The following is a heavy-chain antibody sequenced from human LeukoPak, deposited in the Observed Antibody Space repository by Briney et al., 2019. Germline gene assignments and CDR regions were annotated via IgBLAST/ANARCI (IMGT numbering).Heavy chain of an antibody. Sequence: GGSLRLSCAASGLSVSSNFITWVRQAPGKGPEWVSVIYSDGTTYYADSLKGRFTTSRDTSKNTVFLQMSSLRDEDTAVYYCAGAGSGWYREQGYFDYWGQGTLVTVSS. V-gene: IGHV3-53*01. J-gene: IGHJ4*02. CDR1: GLSVSSNF. CDR3: AGAGSGWYREQGYFDY. D-gene: IGHD6-19*01. CDR2: IYSDGTT.